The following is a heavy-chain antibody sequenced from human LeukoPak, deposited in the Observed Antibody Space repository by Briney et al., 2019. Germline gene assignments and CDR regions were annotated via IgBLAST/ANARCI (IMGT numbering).Heavy chain of an antibody. V-gene: IGHV3-23*01. CDR2: INGGGNTT. J-gene: IGHJ6*03. CDR3: TKELHVAVAVADYYYFYMDV. D-gene: IGHD6-19*01. Sequence: TGGSLRLSCAASGFAFSSFAMGWVRQSPGKGLEWLSTINGGGNTTFYADFVKGRFTISRDNSKNTLYLHMDGLRPDDTAIYYCTKELHVAVAVADYYYFYMDVWGRGTAVSVSS. CDR1: GFAFSSFA.